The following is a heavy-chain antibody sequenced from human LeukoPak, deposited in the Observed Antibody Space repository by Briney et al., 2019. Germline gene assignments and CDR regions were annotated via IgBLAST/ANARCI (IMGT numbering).Heavy chain of an antibody. D-gene: IGHD3-10*01. CDR1: GFSLSSYW. V-gene: IGHV3-74*01. CDR3: VRWGLGKCEAFDI. Sequence: PGGSLRLSWAASGFSLSSYWMHWVRQVPGKRLVWVSRINSDGSNTNYADSVKGRFTISRDNAKNTLYLQMNSLRAEDTAVYYCVRWGLGKCEAFDIWGQGTMVTVSS. J-gene: IGHJ3*02. CDR2: INSDGSNT.